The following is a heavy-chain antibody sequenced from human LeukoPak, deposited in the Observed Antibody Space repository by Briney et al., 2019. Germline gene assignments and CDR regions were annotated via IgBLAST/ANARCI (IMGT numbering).Heavy chain of an antibody. V-gene: IGHV4-31*01. CDR3: ARLNYYDSSGHDAFDI. D-gene: IGHD3-22*01. CDR2: IYYSGST. CDR1: GGSISSGGYY. J-gene: IGHJ3*02. Sequence: SETLSLTCTVSGGSISSGGYYSSWIRQHPGKGLEWIGYIYYSGSTYYNPSLKSQVTISVDTSKNQFSLKLSSVTAADTAVYYCARLNYYDSSGHDAFDIWGQGTMVTVSS.